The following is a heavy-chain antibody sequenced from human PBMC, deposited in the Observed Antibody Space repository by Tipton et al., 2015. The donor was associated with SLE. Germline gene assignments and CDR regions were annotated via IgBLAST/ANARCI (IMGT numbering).Heavy chain of an antibody. CDR2: FYHRGTT. D-gene: IGHD2/OR15-2a*01. CDR1: GHSISRGFY. CDR3: ARASSVRTLLWPTFAY. V-gene: IGHV4-38-2*01. J-gene: IGHJ4*02. Sequence: TLSLTCSVSGHSISRGFYWGWLRQSPGKGLEWIGNFYHRGTTYYNPSLKSRVTISADTSKNHLSLKLTSVTAADTAVYFCARASSVRTLLWPTFAYWGQGTLVTVSS.